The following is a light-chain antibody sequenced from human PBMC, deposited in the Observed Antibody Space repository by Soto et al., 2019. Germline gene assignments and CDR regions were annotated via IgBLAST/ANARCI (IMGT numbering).Light chain of an antibody. J-gene: IGLJ2*01. V-gene: IGLV2-11*01. CDR2: DVS. CDR1: SSDVGGYNY. Sequence: QSALTQPRSVSGSPGQSVTISCTGTSSDVGGYNYVSWYQKDPGKAPKLRIYDVSKRPSGVPDRFSGSKSGNTASLTISGLQAEDEADYYCCSYAGSYTLIFGGGTKLTVL. CDR3: CSYAGSYTLI.